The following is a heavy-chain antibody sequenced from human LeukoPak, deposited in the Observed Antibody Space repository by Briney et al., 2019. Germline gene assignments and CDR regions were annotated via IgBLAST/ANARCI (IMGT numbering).Heavy chain of an antibody. J-gene: IGHJ4*02. D-gene: IGHD1-26*01. CDR3: ARTVGVTSTSFDY. Sequence: PSETLSLTCTVSGGSISSYYWSWIRQSPGKGLEWIGYISYSGSTNYSPSLKSRVTISVDTSKNQFSLRLRSVAAADTAVYYCARTVGVTSTSFDYWGQGTLVTVSS. CDR2: ISYSGST. CDR1: GGSISSYY. V-gene: IGHV4-59*08.